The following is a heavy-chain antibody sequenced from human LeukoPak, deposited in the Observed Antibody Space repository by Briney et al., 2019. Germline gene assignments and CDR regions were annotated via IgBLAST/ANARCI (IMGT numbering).Heavy chain of an antibody. CDR1: GYTFTSYD. Sequence: GASVKVSCKASGYTFTSYDINWVRQATGQGLEWMGWMNPNSGGTNYAQKFQGRVTMTRDTSISTAYMELSRLRSDDTAVYYCARDSSGWRSTDYWGQGTLVTVSS. V-gene: IGHV1-2*02. J-gene: IGHJ4*02. CDR2: MNPNSGGT. D-gene: IGHD6-19*01. CDR3: ARDSSGWRSTDY.